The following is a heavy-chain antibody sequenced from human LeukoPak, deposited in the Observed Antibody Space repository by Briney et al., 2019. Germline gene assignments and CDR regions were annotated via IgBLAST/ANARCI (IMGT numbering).Heavy chain of an antibody. Sequence: PGGSLRLSCAASGFTFDDYGMSWVRQAPGKGLEWVSGINWNGDSTGHADSVKGRFTLSRDNAKNSLYLQMNSLRAEDTAVYYCARLGSGSYRFYYYMDVWGKGTTVTVSS. V-gene: IGHV3-20*04. D-gene: IGHD3-10*01. CDR3: ARLGSGSYRFYYYMDV. CDR2: INWNGDST. J-gene: IGHJ6*03. CDR1: GFTFDDYG.